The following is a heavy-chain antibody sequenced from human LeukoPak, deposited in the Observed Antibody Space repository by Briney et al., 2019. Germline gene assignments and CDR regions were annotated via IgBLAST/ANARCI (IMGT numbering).Heavy chain of an antibody. V-gene: IGHV3-21*01. D-gene: IGHD5-18*01. CDR1: GFTFSSYS. J-gene: IGHJ3*02. CDR3: ARWIQPTMGAFDI. CDR2: ISSSSSYI. Sequence: GGSLRLSCAASGFTFSSYSMNWVRQAPGKGLEWVSSISSSSSYIYYADSVKGRFTISRDNAKNSLYLQMNSLRAEDTAVYYCARWIQPTMGAFDIWGQGTMVTVSS.